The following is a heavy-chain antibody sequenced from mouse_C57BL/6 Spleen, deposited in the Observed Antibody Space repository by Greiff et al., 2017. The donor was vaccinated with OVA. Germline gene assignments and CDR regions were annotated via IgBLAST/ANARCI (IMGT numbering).Heavy chain of an antibody. CDR3: ARVVATRGAMDY. V-gene: IGHV5-17*01. J-gene: IGHJ4*01. D-gene: IGHD1-1*01. CDR2: ISSGSSTI. Sequence: EVKLVESGGGLVKPGGSLTLSCAASGFTFSDYGMHWVRQAPEKGLEWVAYISSGSSTIYYADTVKGRFTISRDNAKNTLFLQMTSLRSEDTAMYYCARVVATRGAMDYWGQGTSVTVSS. CDR1: GFTFSDYG.